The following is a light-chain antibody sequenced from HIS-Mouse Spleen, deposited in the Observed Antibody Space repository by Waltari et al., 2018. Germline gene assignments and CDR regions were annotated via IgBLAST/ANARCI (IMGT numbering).Light chain of an antibody. J-gene: IGLJ2*01. CDR1: SSDVGGYNY. CDR3: SSYAGSNNLV. V-gene: IGLV2-8*01. Sequence: QSALTQPPSASGSPGQSVTISCTGTSSDVGGYNYVSGYQHHPAKAPKLMIYEVSKRPSGVPDRFSGSKSGNTASLTVSGLQAEDEADYYCSSYAGSNNLVFGGGTKLTVL. CDR2: EVS.